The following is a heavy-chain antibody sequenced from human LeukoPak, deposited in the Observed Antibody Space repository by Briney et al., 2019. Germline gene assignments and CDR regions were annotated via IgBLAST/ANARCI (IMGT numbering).Heavy chain of an antibody. CDR3: ARIIPVTYTLDPIGLDY. CDR2: IYYSGST. D-gene: IGHD2-21*02. Sequence: SETLSLTCTVSGGSISSSSYYWGWIRQPPGKGLEWIGSIYYSGSTYYNPSLKSRVTISVDTSKNQFSLKLSSVTAADTAVYYCARIIPVTYTLDPIGLDYWGQGTLVTVSS. CDR1: GGSISSSSYY. J-gene: IGHJ4*02. V-gene: IGHV4-39*01.